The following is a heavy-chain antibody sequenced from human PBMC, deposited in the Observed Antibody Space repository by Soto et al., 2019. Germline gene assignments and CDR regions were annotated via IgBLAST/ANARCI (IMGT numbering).Heavy chain of an antibody. V-gene: IGHV4-34*01. CDR3: ARFQRAPVVPAAMPYFDY. CDR2: INHSGST. Sequence: QVQLQQWGAGLLKPSETLSLTCAVYGGSFSGYYWSWIRQPPGKGLEWIGEINHSGSTNYNPSLKSRVTISVATSKNQFSLKLSSVTAADTAVYYCARFQRAPVVPAAMPYFDYWGQGTLVTVSS. J-gene: IGHJ4*02. D-gene: IGHD2-2*01. CDR1: GGSFSGYY.